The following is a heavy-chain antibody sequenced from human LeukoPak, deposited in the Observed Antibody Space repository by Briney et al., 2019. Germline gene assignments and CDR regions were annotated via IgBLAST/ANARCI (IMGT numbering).Heavy chain of an antibody. Sequence: PSQTLSLTCTVSGGSISSYYWSWIRQPPAQGLDLIGHINGNGSTNYNPSLKSRVPLSADTSKIQFPLKLSSVTAADPAVYYCAREVTSGTHLNWFDPWGQGTLVTVSS. V-gene: IGHV4-59*01. J-gene: IGHJ5*02. D-gene: IGHD1-1*01. CDR1: GGSISSYY. CDR3: AREVTSGTHLNWFDP. CDR2: INGNGST.